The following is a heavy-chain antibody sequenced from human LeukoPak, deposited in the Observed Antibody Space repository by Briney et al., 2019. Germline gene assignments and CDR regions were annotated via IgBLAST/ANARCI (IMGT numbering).Heavy chain of an antibody. D-gene: IGHD4-23*01. Sequence: GESLKISCKGSGYNFTSYWIGWVRQMPGKGLEWMGIIYPGDSDTRYSPSFQGQVTISADKSISTAYLQWSSLKASDTAMYYCARQGDYGGNSVGGEFDYWGQGTLVTVSS. CDR3: ARQGDYGGNSVGGEFDY. V-gene: IGHV5-51*01. CDR1: GYNFTSYW. CDR2: IYPGDSDT. J-gene: IGHJ4*02.